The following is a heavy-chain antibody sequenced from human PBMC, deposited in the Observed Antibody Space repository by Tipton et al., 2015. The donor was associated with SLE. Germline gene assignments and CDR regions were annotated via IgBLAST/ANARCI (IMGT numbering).Heavy chain of an antibody. CDR3: ARRTSGYAPDY. V-gene: IGHV4-4*07. Sequence: TLSLTCTVSGGSISSYYWSWIRQPAGGGLEWIGRIYNSGSTNYNPSLMSRVTMSVDTSKNQFSLKLSSVTAADTAFYYCARRTSGYAPDYWGQGTLVTVSS. CDR1: GGSISSYY. J-gene: IGHJ4*02. D-gene: IGHD5-12*01. CDR2: IYNSGST.